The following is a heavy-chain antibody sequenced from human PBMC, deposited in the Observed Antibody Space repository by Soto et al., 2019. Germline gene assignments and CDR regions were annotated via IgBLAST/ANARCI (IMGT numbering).Heavy chain of an antibody. CDR1: GFSFGDYY. CDR2: INSSSAST. CDR3: ATGGSYSNHFDY. J-gene: IGHJ4*02. D-gene: IGHD1-26*01. Sequence: LVEAGGGLVKPAGSLTLSCAASGFSFGDYYMSWIRHAPGKGLVWVSYINSSSASTDYADSVKGRFSISSDNAKNYLYLQLHSLRAEDTAVYDCATGGSYSNHFDYWGQGTLVSVSS. V-gene: IGHV3-11*06.